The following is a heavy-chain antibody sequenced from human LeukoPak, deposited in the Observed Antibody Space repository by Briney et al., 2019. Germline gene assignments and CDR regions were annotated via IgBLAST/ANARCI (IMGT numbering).Heavy chain of an antibody. CDR3: ARQGRYCSSTSCLGHFQH. D-gene: IGHD2-2*01. CDR1: GYSFTSYW. Sequence: GESLKISCKGSGYSFTSYWIGWVRQLPGKGLEWMGIIFPGDSDTRYSPSFQGQVTISADKSISTAYLQWSSLKASDTAMYYCARQGRYCSSTSCLGHFQHWGQGTLVTVSS. CDR2: IFPGDSDT. V-gene: IGHV5-51*01. J-gene: IGHJ1*01.